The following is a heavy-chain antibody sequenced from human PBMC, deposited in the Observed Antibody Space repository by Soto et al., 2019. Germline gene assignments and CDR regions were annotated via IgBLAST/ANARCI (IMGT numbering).Heavy chain of an antibody. J-gene: IGHJ4*02. CDR3: ARYRGRYDFWSGYFDY. D-gene: IGHD3-3*01. V-gene: IGHV4-31*03. CDR2: IYYSGST. Sequence: SETLSLTCTVSGGSISSGGYYWSWIRQHPGKGLEWIGYIYYSGSTYYNPSLKSRVTISVDTSKNQFSLKLSSVTAADTAVYYCARYRGRYDFWSGYFDYWGQGTLVTVSS. CDR1: GGSISSGGYY.